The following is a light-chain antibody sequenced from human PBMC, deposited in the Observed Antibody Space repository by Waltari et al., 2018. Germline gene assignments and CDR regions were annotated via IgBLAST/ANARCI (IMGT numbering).Light chain of an antibody. J-gene: IGKJ4*01. CDR2: WAS. Sequence: DIVMTQSPDTLTVSLGERATINCKTSQSVLYTSNNKNYLGWYQQKPGQPPKLLIYWASPRGAGVPDRFIGSGSGTDFTLTINSLQAEDVAVYYCQQYFTSPSLTFGGGTKVEI. CDR1: QSVLYTSNNKNY. CDR3: QQYFTSPSLT. V-gene: IGKV4-1*01.